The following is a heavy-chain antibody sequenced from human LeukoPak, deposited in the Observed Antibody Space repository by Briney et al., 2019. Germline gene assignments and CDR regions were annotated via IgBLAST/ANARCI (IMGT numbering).Heavy chain of an antibody. CDR2: ISYDGSNK. Sequence: PGRSLRLSCAASGFTFSSYGMHWVRQAPGKGLEWVAVISYDGSNKYYTDSVKGRFTISRDNSKNTLYLQMNSLRAEDTAVYYCARPGFPYYDFWSGYYAPSDYGMDVWGQGTTVTVSS. CDR1: GFTFSSYG. CDR3: ARPGFPYYDFWSGYYAPSDYGMDV. J-gene: IGHJ6*02. D-gene: IGHD3-3*01. V-gene: IGHV3-30*03.